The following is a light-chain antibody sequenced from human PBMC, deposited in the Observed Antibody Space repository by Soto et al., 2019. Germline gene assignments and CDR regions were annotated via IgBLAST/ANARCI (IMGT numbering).Light chain of an antibody. CDR3: QQRSNLIT. Sequence: EVVLTQSPATLSLSPGDRATLSCRASQSVNNFLAWYQEKPGQTPRLLIYDASKRATGIPGRFSGSGSGTDFTLTISSLEPEDFAVYYCQQRSNLITFGQGTRLEI. V-gene: IGKV3-11*01. J-gene: IGKJ5*01. CDR2: DAS. CDR1: QSVNNF.